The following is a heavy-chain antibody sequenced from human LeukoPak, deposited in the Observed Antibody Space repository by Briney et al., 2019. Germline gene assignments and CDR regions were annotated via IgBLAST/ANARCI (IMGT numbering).Heavy chain of an antibody. CDR1: GFTVSNKC. D-gene: IGHD1-26*01. Sequence: PGGSLRLSCATSGFTVSNKCVGWVRQAPGKGLEWVSTIYRSGDTYYTESVKGRFTISRDSSKNTVYLQMNSLRAEDTAVYYCARDPNISGNYYTLDYWGQGTLVTVSS. V-gene: IGHV3-66*01. CDR2: IYRSGDT. J-gene: IGHJ4*02. CDR3: ARDPNISGNYYTLDY.